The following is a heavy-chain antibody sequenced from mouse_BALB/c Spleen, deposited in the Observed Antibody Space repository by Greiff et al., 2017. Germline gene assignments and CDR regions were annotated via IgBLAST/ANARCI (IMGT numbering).Heavy chain of an antibody. CDR3: AGVFYYDGRFYAMDY. CDR1: GYTLSSYW. D-gene: IGHD1-1*01. V-gene: IGHV1-9*01. Sequence: QVQLQQSGAELMKPGASVKISCKATGYTLSSYWIEWVKQRPGHGLEWIGEILPGSGSTNYNEKFKGKATFTADTSSNTAYMQLSSLTSEDSAVYYCAGVFYYDGRFYAMDYWGQGTSVTVSA. CDR2: ILPGSGST. J-gene: IGHJ4*01.